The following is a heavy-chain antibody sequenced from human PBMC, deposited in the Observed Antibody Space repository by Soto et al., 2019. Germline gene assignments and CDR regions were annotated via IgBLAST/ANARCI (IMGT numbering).Heavy chain of an antibody. CDR3: ARFRGGSGSYWPFDY. Sequence: ASVQVSCKASAYTFTSYGISWVRQAPGQGLEWMGWISAYNGNTNYAQKLQGRVTMTTDTSTSTAYMELRSLRSDDTAVYYCARFRGGSGSYWPFDYWGQGTLVTVSS. V-gene: IGHV1-18*01. J-gene: IGHJ4*02. D-gene: IGHD3-10*01. CDR1: AYTFTSYG. CDR2: ISAYNGNT.